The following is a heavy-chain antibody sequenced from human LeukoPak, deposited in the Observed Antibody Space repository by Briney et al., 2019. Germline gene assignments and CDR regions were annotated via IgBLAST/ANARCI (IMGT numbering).Heavy chain of an antibody. V-gene: IGHV1-69*05. CDR1: GGTFSSYA. J-gene: IGHJ4*02. CDR2: IIPIFDTV. Sequence: SVKVSCKASGGTFSSYAISWVRQAPGQGLEWMGRIIPIFDTVNYAQKFQGRVTITMDESTSTAYMELSSLRSEDTAVYYCARSGLGRYRSGRMGGFVYWGQGTLVTVSS. CDR3: ARSGLGRYRSGRMGGFVY. D-gene: IGHD5-18*01.